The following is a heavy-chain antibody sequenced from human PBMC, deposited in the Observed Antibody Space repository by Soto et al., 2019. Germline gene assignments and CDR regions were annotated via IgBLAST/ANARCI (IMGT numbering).Heavy chain of an antibody. CDR3: ARDHSIASSGAWWLDP. D-gene: IGHD6-13*01. Sequence: QVQLVQSGTEVKKPGASVKISCKASGYTFTSNWIHWARRAPGQGLEWMGVINPSGDITKYAPKFQGRVTMTTDTSTSTIYMDLSSLTSEDMAVYYCARDHSIASSGAWWLDPWGQGTLVTVSS. J-gene: IGHJ5*02. CDR2: INPSGDIT. CDR1: GYTFTSNW. V-gene: IGHV1-46*01.